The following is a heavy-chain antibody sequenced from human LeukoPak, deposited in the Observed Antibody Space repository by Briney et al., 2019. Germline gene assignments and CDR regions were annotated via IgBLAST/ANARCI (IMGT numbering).Heavy chain of an antibody. CDR2: ISGSGGST. Sequence: GGSLRLSCAAFGFAFSSYAMSWVRQAPGKGLEWVSAISGSGGSTYYADSVKGRFTISRDNSKNTLYLQMNSLRAEDTAVYYCAKPSRAGTIDYWGQGTLVTVSS. V-gene: IGHV3-23*01. J-gene: IGHJ4*02. CDR3: AKPSRAGTIDY. D-gene: IGHD6-19*01. CDR1: GFAFSSYA.